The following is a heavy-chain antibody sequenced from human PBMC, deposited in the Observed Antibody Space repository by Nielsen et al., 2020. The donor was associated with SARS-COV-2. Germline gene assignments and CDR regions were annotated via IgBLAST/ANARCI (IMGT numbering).Heavy chain of an antibody. V-gene: IGHV4-39*01. CDR1: SGSVRSGTYY. CDR2: IYYSGST. CDR3: ARGRGRWLPGLGY. D-gene: IGHD5-24*01. Sequence: SETLSLTCTVSSGSVRSGTYYWGWIRQPPGKGLEWFGSIYYSGSTYYNPSLKSRVTISVVTSKNQFSLKLSSVTAADTAVYYCARGRGRWLPGLGYWGQGTLVTVSS. J-gene: IGHJ4*02.